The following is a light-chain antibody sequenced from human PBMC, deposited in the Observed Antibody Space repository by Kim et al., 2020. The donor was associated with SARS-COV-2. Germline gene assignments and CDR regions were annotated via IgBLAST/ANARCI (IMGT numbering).Light chain of an antibody. Sequence: VSPGERVTLSCRTSESVRYNLAWFQQQPGQAPRLLIHDASTRATGVPARFSGSGSGTEFTLSISSLQPEDLAVYYCQQYYSWPLSFGGGTKVDIK. CDR3: QQYYSWPLS. J-gene: IGKJ4*01. CDR2: DAS. CDR1: ESVRYN. V-gene: IGKV3-15*01.